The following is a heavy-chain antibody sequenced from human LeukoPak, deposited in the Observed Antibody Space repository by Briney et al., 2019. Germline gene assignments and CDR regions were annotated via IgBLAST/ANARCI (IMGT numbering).Heavy chain of an antibody. Sequence: PGGSLRLSCAASGFIFSNYNMNWVRQTPGKGLEWLSYISSSSGTIYYADSVKGRFTVSGDNAKNSLYLQMNSLRPEDTAVYYCARALGYSYGYAVDYWGQGTLVTVSS. V-gene: IGHV3-48*01. CDR2: ISSSSGTI. CDR1: GFIFSNYN. J-gene: IGHJ4*02. CDR3: ARALGYSYGYAVDY. D-gene: IGHD5-18*01.